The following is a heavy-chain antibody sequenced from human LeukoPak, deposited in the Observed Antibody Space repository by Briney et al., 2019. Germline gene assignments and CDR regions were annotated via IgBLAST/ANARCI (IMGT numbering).Heavy chain of an antibody. CDR1: GYTFTGYY. D-gene: IGHD3-22*01. CDR2: MNPNSGGA. CDR3: ARVGYYDTSGLYYFDY. V-gene: IGHV1-2*06. J-gene: IGHJ4*02. Sequence: ASVKVSCKASGYTFTGYYMHWVRQAPGQGLKWMGRMNPNSGGANYAQKFQGRVTMTRDTSISTAYMELSRLRSDDTAVYYCARVGYYDTSGLYYFDYWGQGTLVTVSS.